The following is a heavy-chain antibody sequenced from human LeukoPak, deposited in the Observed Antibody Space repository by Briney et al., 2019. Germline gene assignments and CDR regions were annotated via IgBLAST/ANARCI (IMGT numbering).Heavy chain of an antibody. V-gene: IGHV3-23*01. CDR3: AKGSSGYFADL. CDR2: ISNDGGGT. D-gene: IGHD3-22*01. Sequence: GSLRLSCAASGFTFSNYSMNWVRQAPGKGLEWVSAISNDGGGTTYADFVNGRFTISRDNSKNTLFLQMNSLRAEDTALYYCAKGSSGYFADLWGQGTLVTVSS. CDR1: GFTFSNYS. J-gene: IGHJ5*02.